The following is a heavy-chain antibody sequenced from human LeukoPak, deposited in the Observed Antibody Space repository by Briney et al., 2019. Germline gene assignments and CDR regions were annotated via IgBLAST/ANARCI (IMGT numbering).Heavy chain of an antibody. J-gene: IGHJ4*02. CDR2: IYYSGST. CDR1: GGSISSYY. Sequence: PSETLSLTCTVSGGSISSYYWSWIRQPPGKGLEWIGYIYYSGSTNYNPSLKSRVTISVDTSKNQFSLKLSSVTAADTAVYYCARRGDGYNRWGQGTLVTVSS. CDR3: ARRGDGYNR. D-gene: IGHD5-24*01. V-gene: IGHV4-59*08.